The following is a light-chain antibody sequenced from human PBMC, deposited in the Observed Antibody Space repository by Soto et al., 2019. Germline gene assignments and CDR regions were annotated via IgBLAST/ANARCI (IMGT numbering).Light chain of an antibody. CDR3: EQRSNWPPALT. Sequence: EIVLTQSPATLSLSPGERATLSCRASQSVGTFLAWYQHKPGQAPRLLIYDASNRATGVPARFSGSGSGTDFTVTISSLEPEDFAVYYCEQRSNWPPALTFGGGTKVDIK. CDR2: DAS. J-gene: IGKJ4*01. CDR1: QSVGTF. V-gene: IGKV3-11*01.